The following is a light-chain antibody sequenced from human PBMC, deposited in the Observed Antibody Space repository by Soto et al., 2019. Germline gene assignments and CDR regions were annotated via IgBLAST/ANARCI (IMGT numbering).Light chain of an antibody. CDR2: SSS. Sequence: QSVLTQSPSASWTPGQRVTVSCSGSSSNIGSNSVTWYQQLPGTAPKVLIYSSSERPSGVPDRFSGSKSGTSASLAISGLQSEDEADYYCAAWDASLKGHVSGTGTKVTAL. CDR3: AAWDASLKGHV. CDR1: SSNIGSNS. V-gene: IGLV1-44*01. J-gene: IGLJ1*01.